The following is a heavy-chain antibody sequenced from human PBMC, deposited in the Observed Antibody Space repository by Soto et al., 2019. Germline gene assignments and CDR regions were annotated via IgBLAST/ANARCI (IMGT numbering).Heavy chain of an antibody. CDR1: GYSFTSYW. D-gene: IGHD5-18*01. Sequence: PGESLKISCKGSGYSFTSYWISWVRQMPGKGLEWMGRIDPSDSYTNYSPSFQGHVTISADKSISTAYLQWSSLKASDTAMYYCARRSGYGLYMGEGMDVWGQGTTVTVSS. V-gene: IGHV5-10-1*01. CDR3: ARRSGYGLYMGEGMDV. CDR2: IDPSDSYT. J-gene: IGHJ6*02.